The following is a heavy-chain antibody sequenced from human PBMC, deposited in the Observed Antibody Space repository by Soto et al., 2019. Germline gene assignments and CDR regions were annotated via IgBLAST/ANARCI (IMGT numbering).Heavy chain of an antibody. D-gene: IGHD6-6*01. J-gene: IGHJ4*02. CDR3: ANDAGSYSSSSNGLDY. V-gene: IGHV3-23*01. CDR2: ISGSGGST. Sequence: EVQLLESGGGLVQPGGSLRLSCAASGFTFSSYAMSWVRQAPGKGLEWVSAISGSGGSTYYADSVKGRFTISRDNSKNTLYLQMNSLRAEDTAVYYCANDAGSYSSSSNGLDYRGQGTLVTVSS. CDR1: GFTFSSYA.